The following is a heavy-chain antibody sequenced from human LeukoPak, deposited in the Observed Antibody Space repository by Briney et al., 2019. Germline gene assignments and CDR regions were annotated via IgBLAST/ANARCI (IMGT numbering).Heavy chain of an antibody. V-gene: IGHV4-4*02. CDR3: SRENGAFSPFGY. CDR1: GGSITSTNW. CDR2: ISLSGLT. J-gene: IGHJ4*02. D-gene: IGHD2-8*01. Sequence: SETLSLTCGVSGGSITSTNWWSWVRPPPGQGLEWIGEISLSGLTNYNPSLKSRVTMALDKSKNHLSLNLTSVTAADTAVYYCSRENGAFSPFGYWGQGTLVSVPS.